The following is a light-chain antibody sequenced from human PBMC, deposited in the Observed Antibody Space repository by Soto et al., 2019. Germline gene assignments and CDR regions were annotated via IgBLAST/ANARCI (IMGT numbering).Light chain of an antibody. V-gene: IGLV2-14*01. Sequence: QSVLTQPASVCGSPGQSITISCTGTSSDVGGYNYVSWYQQHPGKAPKLMIYDVSNRPSGVSNRFSGSKSGNTASLTISGLQAEDEGDYYCSSYTSSSAYVFGTGTKLTVL. CDR1: SSDVGGYNY. J-gene: IGLJ1*01. CDR3: SSYTSSSAYV. CDR2: DVS.